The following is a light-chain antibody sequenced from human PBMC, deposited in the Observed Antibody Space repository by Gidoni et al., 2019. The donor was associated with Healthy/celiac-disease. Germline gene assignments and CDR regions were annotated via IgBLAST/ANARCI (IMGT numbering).Light chain of an antibody. Sequence: EIVLTQSPGTLSLSPGERATLSCRASQSVSSSYLAWYQQKPGQAPRLLIYGASSRATGLPDRFSGSGSGTDFTLTISRLEPEYFAVYYCQQYGSSLCSFGQGTKLEFK. J-gene: IGKJ2*04. V-gene: IGKV3-20*01. CDR1: QSVSSSY. CDR2: GAS. CDR3: QQYGSSLCS.